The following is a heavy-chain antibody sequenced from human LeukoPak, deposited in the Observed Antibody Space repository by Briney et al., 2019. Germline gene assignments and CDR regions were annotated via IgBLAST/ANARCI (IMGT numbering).Heavy chain of an antibody. V-gene: IGHV3-30*01. Sequence: GRSLRLSCAASGFTFSSYAMHWVRQAPGKGQEWGAVISYDGSNKYYADSVKGRFTISRDNSKNTLYLQMNSLRAEDTAVYYCARTYSYYYYMDVWGTGTTVTVSS. J-gene: IGHJ6*03. CDR3: ARTYSYYYYMDV. CDR2: ISYDGSNK. CDR1: GFTFSSYA.